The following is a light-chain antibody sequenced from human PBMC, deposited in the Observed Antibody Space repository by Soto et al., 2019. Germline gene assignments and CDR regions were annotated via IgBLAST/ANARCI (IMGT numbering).Light chain of an antibody. V-gene: IGKV3-20*01. Sequence: EIVLTQSPGTLSLSPGESATLSCRASQSVGRNYLAWFQHKPDQAPRLLIYDASNRATGVQDRFSGSGSGTDFTLRVTRLEPEDFAVYYFHQYAVSPLTFGGGTTVEIK. CDR2: DAS. J-gene: IGKJ4*01. CDR1: QSVGRNY. CDR3: HQYAVSPLT.